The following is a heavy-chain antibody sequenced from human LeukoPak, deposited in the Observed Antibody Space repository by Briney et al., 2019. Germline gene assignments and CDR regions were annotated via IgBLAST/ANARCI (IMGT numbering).Heavy chain of an antibody. J-gene: IGHJ4*02. CDR2: ISYDGSNK. CDR1: GFTFSSYA. CDR3: ARETPRQAVAATGFDY. Sequence: GGSLRLSCAASGFTFSSYAMHWVRQAPGKGLEWVAVISYDGSNKYYADSVKGRFTISRDNSKNTLYLQMNSLRAEDTAVYYCARETPRQAVAATGFDYWGQGTLVTVSS. D-gene: IGHD6-19*01. V-gene: IGHV3-30-3*01.